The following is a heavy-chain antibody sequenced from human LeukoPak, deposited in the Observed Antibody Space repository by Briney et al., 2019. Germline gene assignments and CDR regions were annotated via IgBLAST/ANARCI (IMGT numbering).Heavy chain of an antibody. D-gene: IGHD6-19*01. CDR1: GGTFSSYA. CDR2: IIPIFGTA. V-gene: IGHV1-69*05. J-gene: IGHJ4*02. CDR3: ARGHRARPRAVAGTGEDY. Sequence: SVKVSCKASGGTFSSYAISWVRQAPGQGLEWMGGIIPIFGTANYAQKFQGRVTTTTDESTSTAYMELSSLRSEDTAVYYCARGHRARPRAVAGTGEDYWGQGTLVTVSS.